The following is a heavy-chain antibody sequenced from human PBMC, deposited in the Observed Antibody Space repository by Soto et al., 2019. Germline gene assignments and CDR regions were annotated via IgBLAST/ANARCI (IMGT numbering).Heavy chain of an antibody. D-gene: IGHD2-2*01. CDR2: IYYGGST. V-gene: IGHV4-59*08. Sequence: SETLSLTCTVSGGSISPYYWSWIRQPPGKGLEWVGYIYYGGSTSYNPSLKSRVTISLETPNSQFSLRLSSVTAADTAVYYCGRQPGHCGSTTCFGYYSVDVWGQGTTVTVSS. CDR1: GGSISPYY. CDR3: GRQPGHCGSTTCFGYYSVDV. J-gene: IGHJ6*02.